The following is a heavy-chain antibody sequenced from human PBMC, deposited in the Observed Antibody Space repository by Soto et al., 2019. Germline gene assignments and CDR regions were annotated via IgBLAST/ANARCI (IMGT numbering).Heavy chain of an antibody. V-gene: IGHV1-2*04. D-gene: IGHD6-19*01. Sequence: QVQLVQSGAEVKKPGASVKVSCKASGYTFTGYYMHWVRQAPGQGLEWMGWINPNSGGTNYAQKFQGWVTMTRDTSISTAYMDLSRLRSDDTALYYCARGRIIMVAGTFWFDPWGQGTLVTVSS. CDR3: ARGRIIMVAGTFWFDP. CDR1: GYTFTGYY. J-gene: IGHJ5*02. CDR2: INPNSGGT.